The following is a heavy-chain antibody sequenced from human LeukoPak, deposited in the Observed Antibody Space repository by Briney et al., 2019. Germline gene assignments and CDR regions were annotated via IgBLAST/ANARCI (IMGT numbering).Heavy chain of an antibody. V-gene: IGHV3-30*04. CDR2: ISYDGSNK. Sequence: GGSLRLSCAASGFTFRSYAMHWVRQAPGKGLEWVAVISYDGSNKYYADSVKGRFTISRDNSKNTLYLQMNSLRAEDTAVYYCARVQEWLTYYFDYWGQGTLVTVSS. D-gene: IGHD6-19*01. CDR3: ARVQEWLTYYFDY. J-gene: IGHJ4*02. CDR1: GFTFRSYA.